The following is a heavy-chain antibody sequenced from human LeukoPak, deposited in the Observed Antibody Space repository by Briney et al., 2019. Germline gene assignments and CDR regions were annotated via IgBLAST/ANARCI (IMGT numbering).Heavy chain of an antibody. V-gene: IGHV3-7*05. CDR3: ARDFI. CDR1: GFTFSSHW. Sequence: GGSLRLSRVGSGFTFSSHWMSWVRQAPGKGLEWVANIKQDGSEVDYVDSVKGLFTISRDNAKNSLFLQMNSLRAEDTAVYYCARDFIWGQGTLVTVSA. D-gene: IGHD3-10*01. CDR2: IKQDGSEV. J-gene: IGHJ4*02.